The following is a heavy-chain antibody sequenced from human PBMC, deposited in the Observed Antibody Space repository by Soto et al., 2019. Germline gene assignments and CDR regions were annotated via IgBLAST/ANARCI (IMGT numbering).Heavy chain of an antibody. CDR1: GFTFSSYA. Sequence: EVQLLESGGGLAQPGGSLRLSCAASGFTFSSYAMSWVRQAPGKGLEWVSAISGSGVSTYYADSVKGRFTISRDNSKNALYLQMNSLRAEDTDVYYCAKSPGMYYYDSSGYYHYDYWGQGTLVTVSS. J-gene: IGHJ4*02. CDR3: AKSPGMYYYDSSGYYHYDY. CDR2: ISGSGVST. V-gene: IGHV3-23*01. D-gene: IGHD3-22*01.